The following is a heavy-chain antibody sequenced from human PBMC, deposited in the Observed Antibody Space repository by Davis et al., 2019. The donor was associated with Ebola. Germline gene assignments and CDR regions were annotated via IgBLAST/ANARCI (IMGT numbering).Heavy chain of an antibody. CDR1: GFTFPSYS. J-gene: IGHJ2*01. Sequence: GSLRLSCKTSGFTFPSYSMAWVRQAPGKGPEWVATIGPSGGNKDFTESVKGRFTISRDNSKNTVYLQMNSLRAEDTAVYYCAKDPALDGYKHPWYFDLWGRGTLVSVSS. V-gene: IGHV3-23*01. CDR3: AKDPALDGYKHPWYFDL. D-gene: IGHD5-24*01. CDR2: IGPSGGNK.